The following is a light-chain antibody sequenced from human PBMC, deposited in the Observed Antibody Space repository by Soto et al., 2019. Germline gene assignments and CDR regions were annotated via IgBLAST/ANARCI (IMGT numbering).Light chain of an antibody. Sequence: SVLTQPPSVSGAPGQRVTISCTGSSSNIGAGYDVHWYQQLPGTAPKLLIYGNSNRPSGVPDRFSGSKSGTSASLAITGLQAEDEADYYSQSYDSSLSGFYVFGTGTKVTVL. CDR3: QSYDSSLSGFYV. J-gene: IGLJ1*01. V-gene: IGLV1-40*01. CDR1: SSNIGAGYD. CDR2: GNS.